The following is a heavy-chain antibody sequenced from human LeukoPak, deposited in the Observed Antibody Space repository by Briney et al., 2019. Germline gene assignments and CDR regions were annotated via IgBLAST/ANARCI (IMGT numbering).Heavy chain of an antibody. CDR2: IIPIFGTA. J-gene: IGHJ4*02. CDR1: GGTFSSYA. CDR3: ARCSLSGYDFWSGYYLDY. Sequence: SVKVSCKASGGTFSSYAISWVRQAPGQGLEWMGGIIPIFGTANYAQKFQGRVTITADESTSTAYMELSSLRSEDTAVYYCARCSLSGYDFWSGYYLDYWGQGTLVAVSS. V-gene: IGHV1-69*01. D-gene: IGHD3-3*01.